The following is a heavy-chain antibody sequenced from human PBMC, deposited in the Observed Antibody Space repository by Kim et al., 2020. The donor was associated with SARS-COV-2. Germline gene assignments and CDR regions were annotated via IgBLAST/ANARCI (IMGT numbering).Heavy chain of an antibody. Sequence: GGSLRLSCAASGFTFSSYPLSWIRQAPGKELEWVSAISESGATTPYADSVKGRFTISRDNSRNTLYLQMNSLRAEDTAVYYCAKSVASGVRMFDFWGQGTQVTVSS. J-gene: IGHJ4*02. CDR3: AKSVASGVRMFDF. CDR1: GFTFSSYP. D-gene: IGHD6-13*01. CDR2: ISESGATT. V-gene: IGHV3-23*01.